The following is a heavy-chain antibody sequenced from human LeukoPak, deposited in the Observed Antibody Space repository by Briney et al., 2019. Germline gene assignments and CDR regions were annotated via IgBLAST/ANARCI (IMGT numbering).Heavy chain of an antibody. Sequence: SETLSLTCTVSGGSISTYYWSWIRQPAGKGLEWIGRLYTSGSTNYNPSLKSRVTMSVDTSKNQFSLQLSSVTAADTAVYYCARAYYYDSSGLPFDYWGQGTLVTVSS. CDR3: ARAYYYDSSGLPFDY. CDR1: GGSISTYY. D-gene: IGHD3-22*01. V-gene: IGHV4-4*07. CDR2: LYTSGST. J-gene: IGHJ4*02.